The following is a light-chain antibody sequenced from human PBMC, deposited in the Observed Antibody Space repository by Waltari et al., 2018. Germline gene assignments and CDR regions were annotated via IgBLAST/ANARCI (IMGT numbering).Light chain of an antibody. J-gene: IGKJ4*01. CDR3: QHGHTWPLS. CDR2: DAS. Sequence: EIVLTQSPATLPLSPGERATLSCWARQSISSHIAWSQHKPGPAPRLLVYDASNRATGIPARFSGSGSGTDFTLTIGSLEPEDFAVYYCQHGHTWPLSFGGGTKVEI. V-gene: IGKV3-11*01. CDR1: QSISSH.